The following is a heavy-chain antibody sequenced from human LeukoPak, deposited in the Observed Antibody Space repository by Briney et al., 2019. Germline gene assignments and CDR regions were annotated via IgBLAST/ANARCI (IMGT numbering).Heavy chain of an antibody. CDR1: GLTFSSYS. V-gene: IGHV3-21*01. Sequence: GGSLRLSCAASGLTFSSYSMNWVRQAPGKGLEWVSSISGSSNYIYYADSVKGRFTISRDNAKNSLYLQMHSLRAGDTAIYYCARGTVVAEYFDYWGQGTLVTVSS. CDR3: ARGTVVAEYFDY. J-gene: IGHJ4*02. CDR2: ISGSSNYI. D-gene: IGHD2-15*01.